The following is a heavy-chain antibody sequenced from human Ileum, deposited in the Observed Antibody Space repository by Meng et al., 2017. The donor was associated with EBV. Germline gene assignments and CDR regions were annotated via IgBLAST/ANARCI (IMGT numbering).Heavy chain of an antibody. J-gene: IGHJ4*02. V-gene: IGHV4-4*02. CDR2: GYHRGDT. CDR3: GRDQGRELINH. Sequence: QVQLEGVGPGLVKATVTLSVTCNVYGESIRSDIWWSSVRQPQGKGLEWIGEGYHRGDTNYNPSLKSRVDISVDKSKIQFYLSIFSETAADTAVYYCGRDQGRELINHWGQGTLVTVSS. D-gene: IGHD1-7*01. CDR1: GESIRSDIW.